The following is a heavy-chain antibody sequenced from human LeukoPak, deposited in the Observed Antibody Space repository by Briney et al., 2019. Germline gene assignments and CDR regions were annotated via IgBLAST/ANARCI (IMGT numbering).Heavy chain of an antibody. V-gene: IGHV4-38-2*02. J-gene: IGHJ5*02. D-gene: IGHD6-13*01. CDR2: IYHSGST. Sequence: SETLSLTCTLSGYSISSGYYWGWIRQPPGKGLEWIGSIYHSGSTYYNPSLKSRVTISVDTSKNQFSLKLSSVTAADTAVYYCARRGSSWYRWFDPWGQGTLVTVSS. CDR1: GYSISSGYY. CDR3: ARRGSSWYRWFDP.